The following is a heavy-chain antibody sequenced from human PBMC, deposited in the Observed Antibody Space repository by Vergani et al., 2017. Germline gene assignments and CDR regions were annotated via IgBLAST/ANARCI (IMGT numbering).Heavy chain of an antibody. J-gene: IGHJ4*02. D-gene: IGHD3-10*01. CDR3: ARTEVRGVISGYFDY. CDR2: INHSGST. V-gene: IGHV4-34*01. Sequence: QVQLQQWGAGLLKPSETLSLTCAVYGGSFSGYYWSWIRQPPGKGLEWIGEINHSGSTNYNPSLKSRVTISVDTSKNQFSLKLSSVTAADTAVYYWARTEVRGVISGYFDYWGQGTLVTVSS. CDR1: GGSFSGYY.